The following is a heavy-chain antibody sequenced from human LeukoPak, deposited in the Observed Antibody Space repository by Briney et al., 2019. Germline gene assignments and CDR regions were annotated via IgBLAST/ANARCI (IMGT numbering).Heavy chain of an antibody. D-gene: IGHD5-12*01. CDR1: GGSISSYY. Sequence: SETLSLTCTVSGGSISSYYWSWIRQPPGKGLELIGYIYYNGSTNYNPSLKSRVTISVDTSKNQFSLKLSSVTAADTAVYYCARGKRGGYDYYYYYYMDVWGKGTTVTVSS. CDR3: ARGKRGGYDYYYYYYMDV. V-gene: IGHV4-59*01. J-gene: IGHJ6*03. CDR2: IYYNGST.